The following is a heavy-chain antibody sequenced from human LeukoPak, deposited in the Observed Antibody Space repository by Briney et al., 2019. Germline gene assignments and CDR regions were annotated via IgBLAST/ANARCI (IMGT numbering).Heavy chain of an antibody. CDR2: ISNDGSNN. CDR1: RFTFSNYG. J-gene: IGHJ6*02. D-gene: IGHD6-19*01. Sequence: GGSLTLSCAASRFTFSNYGMHWVRQAPGKGLEWVAAISNDGSNNYYADSVKGRFTISRDNSRNTLYLQMNSLRAEDTAVYYCVRPQRSGYYFYYGMDVWGQGTTVTVSS. V-gene: IGHV3-30*03. CDR3: VRPQRSGYYFYYGMDV.